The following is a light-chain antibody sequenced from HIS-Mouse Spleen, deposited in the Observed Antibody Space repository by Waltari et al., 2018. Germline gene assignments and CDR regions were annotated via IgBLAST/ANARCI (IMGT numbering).Light chain of an antibody. V-gene: IGLV2-23*01. J-gene: IGLJ3*02. CDR1: SSDVGSYNL. CDR2: EGS. CDR3: CSYAGSSTWV. Sequence: QSALTQPASVSGSPGQSNTISCPGTSSDVGSYNLVSCYQQHPGKAPKLMIYEGSKRPSGVSNRFSGSKSGNTASLTISGLQAEDEADYYCCSYAGSSTWVFGGGTKLTVL.